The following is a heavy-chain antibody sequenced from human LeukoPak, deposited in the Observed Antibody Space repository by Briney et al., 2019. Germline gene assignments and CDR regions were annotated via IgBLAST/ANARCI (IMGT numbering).Heavy chain of an antibody. CDR2: INHSGST. D-gene: IGHD2-21*01. V-gene: IGHV4-34*01. CDR3: ASSNWAWVVVA. J-gene: IGHJ4*02. CDR1: GGSFSGYY. Sequence: SETLSLTCAVYGGSFSGYYWSWIRQPPGKGLEWIGEINHSGSTNYNPSLKSRITISVDTSKNQFSLKLSSVTAADTAVYYCASSNWAWVVVAWGQGTLVTVSS.